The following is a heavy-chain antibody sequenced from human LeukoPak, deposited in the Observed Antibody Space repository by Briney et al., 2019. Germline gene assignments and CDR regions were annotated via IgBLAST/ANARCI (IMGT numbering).Heavy chain of an antibody. CDR2: ISSSGSTI. D-gene: IGHD3-10*01. J-gene: IGHJ6*02. V-gene: IGHV3-11*01. CDR3: ATLYGSGSYYGNYYYGMDV. CDR1: GFTLSDYY. Sequence: GGSLRLSCAASGFTLSDYYMSWIRQAPGKGLEWVSYISSSGSTIYYADSVKGRFTISRDNAKNSLYLQMNSLRAEDTAVYYCATLYGSGSYYGNYYYGMDVWGQGTTVTVSS.